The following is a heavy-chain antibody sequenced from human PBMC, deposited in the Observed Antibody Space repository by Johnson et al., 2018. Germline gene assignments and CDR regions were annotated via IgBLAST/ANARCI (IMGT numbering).Heavy chain of an antibody. CDR3: VRGGNNWNYRSYFDY. CDR1: GVTFSSYG. V-gene: IGHV3-30*03. D-gene: IGHD1-7*01. CDR2: ISNDGSNK. J-gene: IGHJ4*02. Sequence: QVQLVQSGGGVVQPGRSLRLSCAASGVTFSSYGMHWVRQAPGKGLEWVAVISNDGSNKYYADSVKGRFTISRDNSKNTLYLQMNSLRAEDTAVHHCVRGGNNWNYRSYFDYWGQGTLVTVSS.